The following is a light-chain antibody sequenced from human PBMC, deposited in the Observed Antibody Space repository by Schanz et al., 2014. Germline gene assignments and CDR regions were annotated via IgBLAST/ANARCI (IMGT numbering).Light chain of an antibody. J-gene: IGLJ3*02. CDR3: AAWDDSLNGWV. Sequence: QSVLTQPPSVSGAPGQRVTISCTGSSSNIGAGYDVHWYQQPPGAAPKLLMFTNIHRPAGVPDRFSGSKSGTSASLAISGLQAEDEADYYCAAWDDSLNGWVFGGGTKLTVL. V-gene: IGLV1-40*01. CDR1: SSNIGAGYD. CDR2: TNI.